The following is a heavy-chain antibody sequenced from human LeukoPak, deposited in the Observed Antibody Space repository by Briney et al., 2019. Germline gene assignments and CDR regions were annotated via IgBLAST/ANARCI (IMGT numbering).Heavy chain of an antibody. V-gene: IGHV3-21*01. J-gene: IGHJ6*02. D-gene: IGHD3-10*01. CDR2: ISSSSRHI. CDR3: ARDYYVSGGYGGGFGMDV. CDR1: EFSFSNYS. Sequence: PGGSLRLSCAASEFSFSNYSMNWVRQALGKGLDWVSSISSSSRHISYADSVKGRFTISRDNAKNSLYLQMNSLRAEDTAVYYCARDYYVSGGYGGGFGMDVWGQGTTVTVSS.